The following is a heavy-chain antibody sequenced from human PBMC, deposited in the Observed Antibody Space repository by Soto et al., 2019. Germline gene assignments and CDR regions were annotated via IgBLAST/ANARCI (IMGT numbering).Heavy chain of an antibody. V-gene: IGHV1-69*13. J-gene: IGHJ4*02. Sequence: SSVKVSCKASGGPFSSYAISWVRQAPGQGLEWMGGIIPIFGTANYAQKFQGRVTITADESTSTAYMELSSLRSEDTAVYYCASRVGATRGFDYCGQGTMVTVSS. D-gene: IGHD1-26*01. CDR1: GGPFSSYA. CDR2: IIPIFGTA. CDR3: ASRVGATRGFDY.